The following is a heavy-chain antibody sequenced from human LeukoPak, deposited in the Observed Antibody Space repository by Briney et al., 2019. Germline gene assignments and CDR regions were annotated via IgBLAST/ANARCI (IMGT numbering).Heavy chain of an antibody. V-gene: IGHV1-2*02. D-gene: IGHD4-17*01. Sequence: GASVKVSCKASGYTFTDYYMHWVRQAPGRGLEWMGWINPNSGGTNYAQKFQGRVTMTRDTSISTAYMELSRLRSDDTAVYYCARVDYGDYKWYYSYYMDVWGKGTTVTVSS. CDR1: GYTFTDYY. CDR3: ARVDYGDYKWYYSYYMDV. J-gene: IGHJ6*03. CDR2: INPNSGGT.